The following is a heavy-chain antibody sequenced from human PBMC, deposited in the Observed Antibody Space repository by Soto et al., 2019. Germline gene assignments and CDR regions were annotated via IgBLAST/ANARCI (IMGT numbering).Heavy chain of an antibody. V-gene: IGHV5-10-1*01. CDR1: GYSFTSYW. J-gene: IGHJ4*02. CDR3: ARHETYYDILTGYSKTNVGY. CDR2: IDPSDSYT. D-gene: IGHD3-9*01. Sequence: PGESLKISCKGSGYSFTSYWISWVRQMPGKGLEWMGRIDPSDSYTNYSPSFQGHVTISADKSISTAYLQWSSLKASDTAMYYCARHETYYDILTGYSKTNVGYWGQGTLVTVSS.